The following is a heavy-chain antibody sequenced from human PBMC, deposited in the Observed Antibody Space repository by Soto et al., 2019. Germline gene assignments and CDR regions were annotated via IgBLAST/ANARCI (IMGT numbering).Heavy chain of an antibody. Sequence: PSETLSLTCAVYGGSLSTYYWTWIRQPPGKGLEWIGEIDQTGSTNYSPSLKSRLTISIDTSKNQFSLELSSVTAADTAVYYCARRILGARKNWFDTWGQGTVVTVSS. CDR3: ARRILGARKNWFDT. V-gene: IGHV4-34*01. D-gene: IGHD1-26*01. CDR1: GGSLSTYY. CDR2: IDQTGST. J-gene: IGHJ5*02.